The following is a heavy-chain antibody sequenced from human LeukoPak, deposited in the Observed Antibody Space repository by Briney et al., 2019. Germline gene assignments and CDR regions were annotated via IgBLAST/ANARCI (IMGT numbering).Heavy chain of an antibody. V-gene: IGHV4-31*02. D-gene: IGHD5-18*01. J-gene: IGHJ5*02. Sequence: PSETLSLTCTVSGGSIRNYYWSWIRPHPGKGLEWIGYIYYSGSTYYNPSLKSRVTISVDTSKNQFSLKLSSVTAADTAVYYCARQDTAMVGDLNWFDPWGQGTLVTVSS. CDR1: GGSIRNYY. CDR2: IYYSGST. CDR3: ARQDTAMVGDLNWFDP.